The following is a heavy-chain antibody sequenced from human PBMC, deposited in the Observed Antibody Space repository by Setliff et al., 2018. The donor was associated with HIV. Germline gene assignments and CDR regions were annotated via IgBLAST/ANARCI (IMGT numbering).Heavy chain of an antibody. CDR2: THASGTT. J-gene: IGHJ4*02. CDR1: GGSISGDF. Sequence: ASETLSLTCTVSGGSISGDFWTWIRQPAGEGLGWIGRTHASGTTQCEPSLKNRCSMSIDTSKNQFSLKLSSVTAADTAVYYCARQTATGTSATFDSWGQGSLVTVSS. D-gene: IGHD2-21*02. V-gene: IGHV4-4*07. CDR3: ARQTATGTSATFDS.